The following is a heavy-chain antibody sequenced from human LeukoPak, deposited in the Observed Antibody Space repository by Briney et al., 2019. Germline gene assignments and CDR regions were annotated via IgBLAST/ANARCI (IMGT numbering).Heavy chain of an antibody. J-gene: IGHJ3*02. CDR3: ARARFGELYSAFDI. Sequence: ASVKVSCKASGGTFSSYAISWVRQAPGQGLEWMGGIIPIFGTANYAQKFQGRVTMTRNTSISTAYMELSSLRSEDTAVYYCARARFGELYSAFDIWGQRTMVTVSS. CDR1: GGTFSSYA. D-gene: IGHD3-10*01. CDR2: IIPIFGTA. V-gene: IGHV1-69*05.